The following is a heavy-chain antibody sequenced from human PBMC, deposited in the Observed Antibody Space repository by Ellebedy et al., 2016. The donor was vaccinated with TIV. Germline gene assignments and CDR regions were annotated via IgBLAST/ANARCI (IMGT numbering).Heavy chain of an antibody. D-gene: IGHD5-18*01. Sequence: GGSLRLXXAASGSSLSNYWMNWVRQAPGKGLEWVAIIKQDGSEQHYVDSVKGRFTISRDNAKNTLYLQMNSLRAEDTAVYYCARRGYSYGYFYYGMDVWGQGTTVTVSS. CDR3: ARRGYSYGYFYYGMDV. J-gene: IGHJ6*02. CDR2: IKQDGSEQ. CDR1: GSSLSNYW. V-gene: IGHV3-7*01.